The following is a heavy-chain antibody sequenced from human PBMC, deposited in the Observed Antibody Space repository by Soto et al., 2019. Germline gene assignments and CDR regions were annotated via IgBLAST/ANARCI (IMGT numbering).Heavy chain of an antibody. CDR3: ARHDTGYSSSWGLNYYYYYGMDV. J-gene: IGHJ6*02. CDR2: IDPSDSYT. CDR1: GYSFTSYW. V-gene: IGHV5-10-1*01. D-gene: IGHD6-13*01. Sequence: GESLKISCKGSGYSFTSYWISWVRQMPGKGLEWMGRIDPSDSYTNYSPSFQGHVTISADKSISTAYLQWSSLKASDTAMHYCARHDTGYSSSWGLNYYYYYGMDVWGQGTTVTVS.